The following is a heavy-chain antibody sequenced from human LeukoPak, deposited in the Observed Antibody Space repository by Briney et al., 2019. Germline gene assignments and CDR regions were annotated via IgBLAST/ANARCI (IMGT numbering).Heavy chain of an antibody. CDR1: GYNFATYW. CDR3: ARSSIVGSLDAFDI. J-gene: IGHJ3*02. CDR2: IYPGDSDT. V-gene: IGHV5-51*01. Sequence: GESLKISCKGSGYNFATYWIGWVRQMPGKGLEWMGIIYPGDSDTRYSPSFQGQVTISADKSISTASLQWSSLKASDTAMYYCARSSIVGSLDAFDIWGQGTMVTVSS. D-gene: IGHD6-6*01.